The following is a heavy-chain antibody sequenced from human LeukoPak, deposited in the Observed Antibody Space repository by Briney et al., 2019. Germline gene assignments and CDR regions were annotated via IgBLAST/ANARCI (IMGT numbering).Heavy chain of an antibody. CDR2: IYPGDSDT. D-gene: IGHD3-3*01. CDR1: GYSFTSYW. V-gene: IGHV5-51*01. J-gene: IGHJ5*02. Sequence: GESLKISCKGSGYSFTSYWVGWVRQMPGKGLEWMGIIYPGDSDTRYSPSFQGQVTISADKSISTAYLQWSSLKASDTAMYYCARVYDFWSGYPVGSWFDPWGQGTLVTVSS. CDR3: ARVYDFWSGYPVGSWFDP.